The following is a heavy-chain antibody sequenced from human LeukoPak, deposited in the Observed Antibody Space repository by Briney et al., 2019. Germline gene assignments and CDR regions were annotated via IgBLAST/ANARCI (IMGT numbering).Heavy chain of an antibody. D-gene: IGHD4-17*01. V-gene: IGHV4-39*07. Sequence: SETLSLTCTVSGGSISSSSYYWGWIRQPPGKGLEWIGSIYYSGSTYYNPSLKSRVTISVDTSKNQFSLKVTSVTAADTAVYYCARDRLHYGEYEKTLDYWGQGTLVTVSS. CDR3: ARDRLHYGEYEKTLDY. J-gene: IGHJ4*02. CDR1: GGSISSSSYY. CDR2: IYYSGST.